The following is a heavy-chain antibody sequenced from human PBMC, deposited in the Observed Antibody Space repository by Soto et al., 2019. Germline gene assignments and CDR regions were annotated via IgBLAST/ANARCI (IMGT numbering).Heavy chain of an antibody. CDR1: GYTFSGYY. Sequence: ASVKVSCKPYGYTFSGYYVHWVRQAPGQGLEWMGVFKPTGGGSTSYAQRFQGRVTVTRDTSTSTVYMELGSLRFDETAVYFCASDYGSGVEMDVWGQGTRVTVSS. J-gene: IGHJ6*02. D-gene: IGHD3-10*01. CDR3: ASDYGSGVEMDV. CDR2: FKPTGGGST. V-gene: IGHV1-46*01.